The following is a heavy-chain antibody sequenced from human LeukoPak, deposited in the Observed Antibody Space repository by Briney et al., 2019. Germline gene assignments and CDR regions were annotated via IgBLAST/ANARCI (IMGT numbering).Heavy chain of an antibody. V-gene: IGHV5-51*01. CDR3: APPSRGWNHDLFDI. D-gene: IGHD6-19*01. CDR1: GYSFTSYW. CDR2: IYPGDSDT. J-gene: IGHJ3*02. Sequence: GESLQISCKGSGYSFTSYWIGWVRPMPGKGLEWMGIIYPGDSDTRYSPSFQGQVTISADKSISTAYLQWSSLKASDTAMYYCAPPSRGWNHDLFDIGGQGTMSTVSS.